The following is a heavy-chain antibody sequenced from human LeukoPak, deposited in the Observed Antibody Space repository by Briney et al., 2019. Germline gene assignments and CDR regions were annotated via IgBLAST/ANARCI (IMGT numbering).Heavy chain of an antibody. V-gene: IGHV4-39*07. CDR1: GGSISSSSYY. CDR2: IYYSGST. D-gene: IGHD6-6*01. CDR3: ARVKSEPARAGANSNWFDP. Sequence: SETLSLTCTVSGGSISSSSYYWGWIRQPPGKGLEWIGSIYYSGSTYYNPSLKSRVTISVDTSKNQFSLKLSSVTAADTAVYYCARVKSEPARAGANSNWFDPWGQGTLVTVSS. J-gene: IGHJ5*02.